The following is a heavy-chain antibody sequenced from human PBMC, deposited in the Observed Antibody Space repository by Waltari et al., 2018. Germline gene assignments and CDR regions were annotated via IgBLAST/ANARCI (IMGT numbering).Heavy chain of an antibody. J-gene: IGHJ4*02. V-gene: IGHV4-59*01. Sequence: QVQLQESGPGLVKPSATLRLTCTVSGGSIRAYYWSWIRQPPGKGLEWIGYVYNTGGNNYNHSLMSRLSVSIDTSKNQVSLNLNSVTAADTARYFCAISTPGIAVALDYWGQGIPVTVSS. D-gene: IGHD6-19*01. CDR2: VYNTGGN. CDR1: GGSIRAYY. CDR3: AISTPGIAVALDY.